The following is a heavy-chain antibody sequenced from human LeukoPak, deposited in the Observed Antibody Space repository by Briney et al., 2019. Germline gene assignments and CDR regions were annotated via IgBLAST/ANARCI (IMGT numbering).Heavy chain of an antibody. Sequence: SQTLSLTCTVSGGSISSGSYYWSWIRQPAGKGLEWIGRIYTSGSTNYNPSLKSRVTISVDTSKNQFSLKLSSVTAADTAVYYCARDAVDGSGSYYYAFDIWGQGTMVTVSS. V-gene: IGHV4-61*02. J-gene: IGHJ3*02. CDR3: ARDAVDGSGSYYYAFDI. CDR1: GGSISSGSYY. D-gene: IGHD3-10*01. CDR2: IYTSGST.